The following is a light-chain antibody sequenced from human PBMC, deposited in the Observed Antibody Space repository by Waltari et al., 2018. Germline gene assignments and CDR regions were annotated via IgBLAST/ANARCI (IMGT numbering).Light chain of an antibody. CDR2: NSS. CDR1: QSISSW. Sequence: DIQMTQSPSTLSASVGDRVTITCRASQSISSWLAWYQQKPWKAPKLLSYNSSSLESGVPSRFSGSGSGTEFTLTISSLQPDDFATYYCQQYNIYWTFGQGTKVEIK. V-gene: IGKV1-5*03. J-gene: IGKJ1*01. CDR3: QQYNIYWT.